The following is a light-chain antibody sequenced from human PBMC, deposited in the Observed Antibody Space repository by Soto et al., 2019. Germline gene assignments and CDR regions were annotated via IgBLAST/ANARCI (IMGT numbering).Light chain of an antibody. J-gene: IGLJ2*01. CDR1: SGHSSYA. CDR3: QTWGTGVV. Sequence: QSVLTQSPSASASLGASVTLTCTLSSGHSSYAIAWHQQQPEKGPRYLMKLNSDGSHSKGDGIPDRFSGSSSGAERYPTISSRQSEDEADYYCQTWGTGVVFGGGTKLTVL. V-gene: IGLV4-69*01. CDR2: LNSDGSH.